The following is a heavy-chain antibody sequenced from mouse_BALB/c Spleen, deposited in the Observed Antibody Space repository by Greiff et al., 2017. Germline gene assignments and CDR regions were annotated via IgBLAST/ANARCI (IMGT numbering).Heavy chain of an antibody. D-gene: IGHD2-1*01. J-gene: IGHJ4*01. V-gene: IGHV5-9*03. Sequence: EVQLVESGGGLVKPGGSLKLSCAASGFTFSSYTMSWVRQTPEKRLEWVATISSGGGNTYYPDSVKGRCTISRDNAKNNLYLQMSSLRSEDTALYYCARLTIYSNAMDYWGQGTSVTVSS. CDR3: ARLTIYSNAMDY. CDR1: GFTFSSYT. CDR2: ISSGGGNT.